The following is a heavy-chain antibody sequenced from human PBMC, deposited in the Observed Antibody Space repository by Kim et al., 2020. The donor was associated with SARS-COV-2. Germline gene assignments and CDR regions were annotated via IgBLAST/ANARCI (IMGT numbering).Heavy chain of an antibody. CDR2: ISAYNGNT. Sequence: ASVKVSCKASGYTFTSYGISWVRQAPGQGLEWMGWISAYNGNTNYAQKLQGRVTMTTDTSTSTAYMELRSLRSDDTAVYYCARGRYGSGSYYLSRFDYWGQGTLVTVSS. CDR3: ARGRYGSGSYYLSRFDY. D-gene: IGHD3-10*01. V-gene: IGHV1-18*01. CDR1: GYTFTSYG. J-gene: IGHJ4*02.